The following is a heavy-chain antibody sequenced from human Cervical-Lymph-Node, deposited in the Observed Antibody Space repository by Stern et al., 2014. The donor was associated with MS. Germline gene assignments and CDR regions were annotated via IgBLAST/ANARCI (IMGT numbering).Heavy chain of an antibody. J-gene: IGHJ6*02. CDR1: GFTFSSYS. D-gene: IGHD2-2*01. CDR2: ISSRSSTM. Sequence: EVQLVESGGGLVQPGGSLRLSCAASGFTFSSYSMNWVRQAPGKGLERVSYISSRSSTMYYADSVKGRFTISRDNAKNSLYLQMNSLRDEDTAVYYCARDPHIVVVPAAIYYYYYGMDVWGQGTTVTVSS. CDR3: ARDPHIVVVPAAIYYYYYGMDV. V-gene: IGHV3-48*02.